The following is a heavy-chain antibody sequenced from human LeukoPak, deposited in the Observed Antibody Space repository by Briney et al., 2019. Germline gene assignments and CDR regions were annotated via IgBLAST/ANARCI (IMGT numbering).Heavy chain of an antibody. D-gene: IGHD2-2*01. J-gene: IGHJ4*02. Sequence: PGGSLRLSCAASGFTFSSYAMSWVRQAPGKGLEWVSAISGSGGSTYYADSVKGRFTISRDNAENSLYLDMNNLGAEDTAVYFCVRGDNRDQWGQGTLVTVSS. CDR1: GFTFSSYA. CDR3: VRGDNRDQ. CDR2: ISGSGGST. V-gene: IGHV3-23*01.